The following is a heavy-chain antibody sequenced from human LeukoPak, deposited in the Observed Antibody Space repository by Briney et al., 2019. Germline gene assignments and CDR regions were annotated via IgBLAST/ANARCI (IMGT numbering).Heavy chain of an antibody. CDR2: IYHSGST. CDR3: AKSNGYGLIDI. CDR1: GYSISSGYY. D-gene: IGHD3-10*01. J-gene: IGHJ3*02. V-gene: IGHV4-38-2*01. Sequence: SETLSLTCSVSGYSISSGYYWGWIRQPPGKGLEWIGTIYHSGSTYYSPSLKSRVTISVDTSKNQFSLKLNSVTAADTAVYYCAKSNGYGLIDIWGQGTMVTVSS.